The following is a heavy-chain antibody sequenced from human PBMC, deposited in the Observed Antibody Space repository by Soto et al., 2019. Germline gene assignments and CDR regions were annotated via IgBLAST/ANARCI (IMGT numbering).Heavy chain of an antibody. CDR2: IRSRGGST. J-gene: IGHJ6*03. CDR3: AKVFCSGGSCPTCYSYMDV. V-gene: IGHV3-23*01. Sequence: EVQLLESGGGLVQPGGSLTLSCAASGFTFTNYDMRWVRQPPGKGLEWVSVIRSRGGSTNYAGSVKGRFTVSRDNSKTTVYRQLNSLTAEDTAVYYCAKVFCSGGSCPTCYSYMDVWGKGTTVTVSS. CDR1: GFTFTNYD. D-gene: IGHD2-15*01.